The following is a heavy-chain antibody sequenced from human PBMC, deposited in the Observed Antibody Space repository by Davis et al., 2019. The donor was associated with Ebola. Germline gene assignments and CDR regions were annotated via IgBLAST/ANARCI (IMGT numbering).Heavy chain of an antibody. V-gene: IGHV7-4-1*02. CDR1: GYTFSRYA. Sequence: AASLKVSCNASGYTFSRYALTWVRQAPGQGLEWMGWINTDTGNPTYAQGFTGRFVFSLDTSVSTAYLHISGLTADDTAFYYCARHWVDYWGQGTLVT. CDR3: ARHWVDY. D-gene: IGHD3-16*01. J-gene: IGHJ4*02. CDR2: INTDTGNP.